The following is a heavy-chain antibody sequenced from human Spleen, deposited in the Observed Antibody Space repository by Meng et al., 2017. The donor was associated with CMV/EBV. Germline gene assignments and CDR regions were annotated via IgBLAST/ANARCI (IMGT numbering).Heavy chain of an antibody. V-gene: IGHV4-39*07. CDR2: IYYSGST. CDR3: ARGPTMTNWFDP. D-gene: IGHD3-22*01. J-gene: IGHJ5*02. Sequence: GSLRLSCTVSGGSISSSSYYWGWIRQPPGKGLEWIGSIYYSGSTYYNPSLKSRVTISVDTSKNQFSLKLSSVTAADTAVYYCARGPTMTNWFDPWGQGTLVTVSS. CDR1: GGSISSSSYY.